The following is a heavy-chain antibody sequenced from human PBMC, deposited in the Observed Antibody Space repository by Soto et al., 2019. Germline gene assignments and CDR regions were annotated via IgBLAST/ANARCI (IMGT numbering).Heavy chain of an antibody. CDR1: GVTSKNYRNYA. J-gene: IGHJ6*02. CDR2: ISGNGLST. Sequence: GGSLRLSCVASGVTSKNYRNYALNWVRQAPGKGLEWVSGISGNGLSTYYADSVKGRFIISRDNAKNSLYLQMNSLRAEDTAVYYCAREGFYYYYGMDVWGQGTTVTV. CDR3: AREGFYYYYGMDV. V-gene: IGHV3-23*01.